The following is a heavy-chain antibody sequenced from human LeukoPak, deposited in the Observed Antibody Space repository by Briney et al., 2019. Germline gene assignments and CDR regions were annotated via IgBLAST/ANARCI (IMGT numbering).Heavy chain of an antibody. CDR2: ISGSGGST. D-gene: IGHD2-15*01. CDR3: AKEVADCSGGSCYFHYYYYYGMDV. V-gene: IGHV3-23*01. CDR1: GFTFSSYA. J-gene: IGHJ6*02. Sequence: PGGSLRLSCAASGFTFSSYAMSWVRQAPGKGLEWVSAISGSGGSTYYADSVKGRFTISRDNSKNTLYLQMNSLRAEDTAVYYCAKEVADCSGGSCYFHYYYYYGMDVWGQGTTVTVSS.